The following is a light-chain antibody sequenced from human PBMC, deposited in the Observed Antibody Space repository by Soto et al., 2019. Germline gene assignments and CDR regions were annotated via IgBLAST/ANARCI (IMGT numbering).Light chain of an antibody. V-gene: IGKV3-15*01. CDR1: QSVSSN. CDR3: QQYNNWPQT. J-gene: IGKJ1*01. Sequence: EIVMTQSPDTLSVSPGERATLSCRASQSVSSNLAWYHQKPGQAPRLLIYGASTRATGIPARFSGSGSGTEFTLTISTLQSEDFALYYCQQYNNWPQTFVQGTKVEIK. CDR2: GAS.